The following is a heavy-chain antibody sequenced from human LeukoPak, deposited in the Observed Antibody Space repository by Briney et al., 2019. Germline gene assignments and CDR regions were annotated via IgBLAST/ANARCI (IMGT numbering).Heavy chain of an antibody. CDR3: ARADLGISGDYFDY. CDR1: GGTFSSYA. V-gene: IGHV1-18*01. Sequence: ASVKVSCKASGGTFSSYAISWVRQAPGQGLEWMGWISAYNGNTNYAQKLQGRVTMTTDTSTSTAYMELRSLRSDDTAVYYCARADLGISGDYFDYWGQGTLVTVSS. D-gene: IGHD7-27*01. CDR2: ISAYNGNT. J-gene: IGHJ4*02.